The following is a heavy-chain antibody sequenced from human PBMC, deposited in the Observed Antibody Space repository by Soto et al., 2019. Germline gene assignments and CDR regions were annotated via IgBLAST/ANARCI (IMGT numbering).Heavy chain of an antibody. V-gene: IGHV4-61*01. CDR3: ARGKRDYGDPPYYFDY. CDR2: VYYSGNT. D-gene: IGHD4-17*01. CDR1: RGSVSSGSYY. Sequence: PSETLSLTCTVSRGSVSSGSYYWTWIRQSPGKGLEWIGYVYYSGNTNYNPSLKSRVTISVDTSKNQFSLKLISVTAADTAVYYCARGKRDYGDPPYYFDYWGQGSLVTVSS. J-gene: IGHJ4*02.